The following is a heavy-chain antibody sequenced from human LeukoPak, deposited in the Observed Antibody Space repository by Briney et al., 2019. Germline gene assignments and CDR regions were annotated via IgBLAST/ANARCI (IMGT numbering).Heavy chain of an antibody. CDR2: LGIAGDT. J-gene: IGHJ4*02. D-gene: IGHD1-26*01. CDR3: ARQMQSHGNFDS. Sequence: PGGSLRLSCAASGFTLSSYAMHWVRQPIGKGLEWVSALGIAGDTFYPGSVKGRFTISRENARNSLYLQMNSLRAEDTAMYYCARQMQSHGNFDSWGQGALVTVSS. V-gene: IGHV3-13*01. CDR1: GFTLSSYA.